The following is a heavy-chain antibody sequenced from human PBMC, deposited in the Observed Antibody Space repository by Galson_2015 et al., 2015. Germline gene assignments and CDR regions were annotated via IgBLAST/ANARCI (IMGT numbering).Heavy chain of an antibody. CDR2: IYYSGST. CDR3: ARARFLEWLFPPRPLFDP. D-gene: IGHD3-3*01. CDR1: GGSISSYY. J-gene: IGHJ5*02. V-gene: IGHV4-59*01. Sequence: ETLSLTCTVSGGSISSYYWSWIRQPPGKGLEWIGYIYYSGSTNYNPSLKSRVTISVDTSKNQFSLKLSSVTAADTAVYYCARARFLEWLFPPRPLFDPWGQGTLVTVSS.